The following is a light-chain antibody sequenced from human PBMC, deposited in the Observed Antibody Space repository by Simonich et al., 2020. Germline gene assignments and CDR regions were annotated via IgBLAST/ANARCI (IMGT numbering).Light chain of an antibody. V-gene: IGKV4-1*01. CDR2: WAS. CDR3: QQYYSTPYT. Sequence: DIVMTQSPDSLAVSLGERATINCKSRQSVLYSANNKNYIAWYQQKPGQPPQLLIYWASTRESGVPDRFSGSGSGTDFTLTISSLQAEDVAVYYCQQYYSTPYTFGQGTKLEIK. CDR1: QSVLYSANNKNY. J-gene: IGKJ2*01.